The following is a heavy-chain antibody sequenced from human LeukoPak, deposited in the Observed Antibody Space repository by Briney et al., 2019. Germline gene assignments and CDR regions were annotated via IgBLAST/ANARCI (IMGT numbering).Heavy chain of an antibody. CDR1: GGSITTHDNY. V-gene: IGHV4-39*02. Sequence: PSETLSLTCTVSGGSITTHDNYWGWIRQPPGKGLEWIGSISHSGNTHYSPSLQSRVTMSADTSTNNFSRKLSSVTAADTAVYYCARVVNYRGDDYWGQGTLVTVSS. CDR3: ARVVNYRGDDY. D-gene: IGHD1-7*01. J-gene: IGHJ4*02. CDR2: ISHSGNT.